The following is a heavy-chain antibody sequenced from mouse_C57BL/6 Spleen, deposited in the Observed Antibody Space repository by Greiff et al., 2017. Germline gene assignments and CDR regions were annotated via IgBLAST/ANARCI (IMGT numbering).Heavy chain of an antibody. J-gene: IGHJ4*01. CDR1: GYAFSSSW. V-gene: IGHV1-82*01. CDR2: IYPGDGDT. D-gene: IGHD1-1*01. Sequence: QVQLKQSGPELVKPGASVKISCKASGYAFSSSWMNWVKQRPGMGLEWIGRIYPGDGDTTYNGKFKGKDTLTADKSSSTAYMQLSSLTSEESAVFCCARWALHYYGSSYREDYAMDYWGQGTSVTVSS. CDR3: ARWALHYYGSSYREDYAMDY.